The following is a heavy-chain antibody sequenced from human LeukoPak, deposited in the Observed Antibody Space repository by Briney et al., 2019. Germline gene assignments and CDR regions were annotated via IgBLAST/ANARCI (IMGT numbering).Heavy chain of an antibody. D-gene: IGHD3-10*01. CDR3: AGIDTMVRGVATQLRY. CDR2: IIPIFGTA. J-gene: IGHJ4*02. V-gene: IGHV1-69*05. CDR1: GGTFSSYA. Sequence: SVKVSCKASGGTFSSYAISWVRQAPGRGLEWMGGIIPIFGTANYAQKFQGRVTITTDESTSTAYMELSSLRSEDTAVYYCAGIDTMVRGVATQLRYWGQGTLVTISS.